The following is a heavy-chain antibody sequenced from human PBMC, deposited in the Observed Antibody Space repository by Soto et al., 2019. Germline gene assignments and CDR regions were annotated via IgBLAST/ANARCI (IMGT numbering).Heavy chain of an antibody. CDR2: IWYDGSNK. J-gene: IGHJ3*02. V-gene: IGHV3-33*01. CDR1: GFTFSSYG. D-gene: IGHD4-17*01. CDR3: ARDLSGDYGTLDT. Sequence: LRLSCAASGFTFSSYGMHWARQGPGKGLEWVAVIWYDGSNKVYADSVKGRFTISKDNSKNTLYLQMNSLRAEDTAVYYCARDLSGDYGTLDTWGQGTMVTVSS.